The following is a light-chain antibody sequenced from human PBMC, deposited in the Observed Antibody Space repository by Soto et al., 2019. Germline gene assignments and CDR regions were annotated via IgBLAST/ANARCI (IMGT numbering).Light chain of an antibody. CDR3: QQYHTYPIT. J-gene: IGKJ5*01. CDR1: QHISDY. V-gene: IGKV1-16*01. Sequence: IQMTQSPSSLSASCGDSVTITCRASQHISDYINWYQQKKGKAPKXLIFDGSSLQSGVPSRFSGSGYGTEFNLTISSLQPDDFATYFCQQYHTYPITFGQGTRLEIK. CDR2: DGS.